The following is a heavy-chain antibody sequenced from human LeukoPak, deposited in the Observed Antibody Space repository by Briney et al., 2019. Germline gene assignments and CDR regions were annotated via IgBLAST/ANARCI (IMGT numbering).Heavy chain of an antibody. Sequence: SETLSLTCAVSGYSISSGYYWGWIRQPPGKGLEWIGSIYHSGSTYYNPSLKSRVTISVDTSKNQLSLNLSSVTAADTAVYYCARKSTVTGDFDYWGQGTLVTVSS. CDR1: GYSISSGYY. V-gene: IGHV4-38-2*01. D-gene: IGHD4-17*01. J-gene: IGHJ4*02. CDR3: ARKSTVTGDFDY. CDR2: IYHSGST.